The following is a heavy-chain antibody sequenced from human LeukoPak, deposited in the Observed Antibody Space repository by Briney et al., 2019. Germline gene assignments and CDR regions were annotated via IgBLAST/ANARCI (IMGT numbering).Heavy chain of an antibody. CDR1: GGSISSDSHY. CDR3: ARDMGYGDYVRLGDY. CDR2: IYTSGST. Sequence: SQTLSLTCTVSGGSISSDSHYWNWIRQPAGKGLEWIGRIYTSGSTNYNPSLNPSLKSRATISIDTSKNQFSLRLSAVTAADTAVYYCARDMGYGDYVRLGDYWGQGTLVTVSS. V-gene: IGHV4-61*02. D-gene: IGHD4-17*01. J-gene: IGHJ4*02.